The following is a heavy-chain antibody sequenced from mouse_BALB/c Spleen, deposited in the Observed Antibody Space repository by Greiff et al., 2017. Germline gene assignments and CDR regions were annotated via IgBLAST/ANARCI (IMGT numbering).Heavy chain of an antibody. V-gene: IGHV5-17*02. CDR2: ISSGSSTI. J-gene: IGHJ2*01. CDR1: GFTFSSFG. CDR3: ARSRDYFDY. Sequence: EVMLVESGGGLVQPGGSRKLSCAASGFTFSSFGMHWVRQAPEKGLEWVAYISSGSSTIYYADTVKGRFTISRDNPKNTLFLQMTSLRSEDTAMYYCARSRDYFDYWGQGTTRTVSS.